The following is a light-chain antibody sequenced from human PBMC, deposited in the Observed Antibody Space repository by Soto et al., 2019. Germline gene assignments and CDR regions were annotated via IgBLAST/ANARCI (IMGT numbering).Light chain of an antibody. CDR1: SSNIGSTT. V-gene: IGLV1-44*01. J-gene: IGLJ3*02. CDR2: NNN. CDR3: AAWDDSLNGVV. Sequence: QAVVTQPPSASGTPGQRVTIACSGSSSNIGSTTVKWYQQLPGTAPKLLIYNNNQRPSGVPDRFSGSKSGTSASLAICGLQSEDEADYYCAAWDDSLNGVVFGGGTQLTVL.